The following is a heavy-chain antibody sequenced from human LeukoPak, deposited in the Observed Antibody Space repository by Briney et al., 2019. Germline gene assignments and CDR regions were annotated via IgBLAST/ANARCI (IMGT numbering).Heavy chain of an antibody. CDR2: ISSNGGST. Sequence: GGSLRLSCAASGFSFSSYAMRWVRQAPGRGLGYVSAISSNGGSTYYANSVKGSFTISRDNSKNTLYLQMGSLRAKDMAVYYCARGQGSIAAAGHFDYWGQGTLVTVSS. J-gene: IGHJ4*02. V-gene: IGHV3-64*01. D-gene: IGHD6-13*01. CDR1: GFSFSSYA. CDR3: ARGQGSIAAAGHFDY.